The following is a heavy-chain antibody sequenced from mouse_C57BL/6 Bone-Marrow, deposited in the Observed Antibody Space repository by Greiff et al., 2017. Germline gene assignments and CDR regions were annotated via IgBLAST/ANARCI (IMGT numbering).Heavy chain of an antibody. V-gene: IGHV1-82*01. CDR1: GYAFSSSW. Sequence: QVQLQQSGPELVKPGASVKISCKASGYAFSSSWMNWVKQRPGKGLEWIGRIYPGDGDTNYNGKFKGKATLTADKSSSTAYMQLSSLTSEDSAVYFCARSGVTTEFVYWGQGTTLTVSS. D-gene: IGHD2-2*01. CDR2: IYPGDGDT. J-gene: IGHJ2*01. CDR3: ARSGVTTEFVY.